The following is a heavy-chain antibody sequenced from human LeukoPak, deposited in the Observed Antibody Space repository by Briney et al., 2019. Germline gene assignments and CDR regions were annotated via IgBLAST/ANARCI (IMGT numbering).Heavy chain of an antibody. CDR2: IIPIFGTA. CDR1: GGTFSRYA. J-gene: IGHJ1*01. Sequence: VASVKVSCTASGGTFSRYAISWVRQSPGQGLEWVGGIIPIFGTAKYAQKFQGRVTITADESTSTAYMELSSLRSEDTAVYYCARDSSELRRLIPHWGQGTLVTVSS. D-gene: IGHD3-10*01. CDR3: ARDSSELRRLIPH. V-gene: IGHV1-69*13.